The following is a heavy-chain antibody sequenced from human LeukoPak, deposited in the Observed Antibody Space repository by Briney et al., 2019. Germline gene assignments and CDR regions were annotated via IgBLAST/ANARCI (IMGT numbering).Heavy chain of an antibody. CDR3: ARRRVVPAAIFRYYYYMDV. CDR1: GYTFTDYY. D-gene: IGHD2-2*02. Sequence: GASVKVSCKASGYTFTDYYMHWVRQAPGQGLEWMGWINPNSGGTNHAQKFQGRVTMARDTSISTAYMELSRLRSDDTAVYYCARRRVVPAAIFRYYYYMDVWGKGTTVTVSS. J-gene: IGHJ6*03. CDR2: INPNSGGT. V-gene: IGHV1-2*02.